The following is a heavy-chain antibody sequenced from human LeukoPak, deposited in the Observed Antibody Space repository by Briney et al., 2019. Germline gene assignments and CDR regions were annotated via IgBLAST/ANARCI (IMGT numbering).Heavy chain of an antibody. CDR3: ASHVRLETHTQHLDY. V-gene: IGHV4-34*12. CDR1: GASFSGYY. J-gene: IGHJ4*02. Sequence: SETLSLTCAVYGASFSGYYWSWIRQSPGKGLEWIGEIFHTGYTKYNPSLKSRVTMSIDTSRNQFSLKLTSVTAADTAIYYCASHVRLETHTQHLDYWGQGSLVTVSS. CDR2: IFHTGYT. D-gene: IGHD2-2*02.